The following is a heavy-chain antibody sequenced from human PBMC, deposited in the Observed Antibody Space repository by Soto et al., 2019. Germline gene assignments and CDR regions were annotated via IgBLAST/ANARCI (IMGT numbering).Heavy chain of an antibody. CDR3: AKEYYNSGYYPDY. J-gene: IGHJ4*02. D-gene: IGHD3-22*01. CDR1: GFTFSKYA. Sequence: PGESLRLSCAASGFTFSKYALTWVRQAPGKGLEWVSVISGSGGSTYFADSVKGRFTISRDNSKNTMYLQMSSLRGEDTCGYDRAKEYYNSGYYPDYWGQGTLVTVSS. CDR2: ISGSGGST. V-gene: IGHV3-23*01.